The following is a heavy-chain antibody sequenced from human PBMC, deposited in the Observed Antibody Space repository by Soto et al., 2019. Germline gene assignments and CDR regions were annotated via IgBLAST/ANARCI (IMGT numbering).Heavy chain of an antibody. J-gene: IGHJ4*02. V-gene: IGHV4-30-4*01. D-gene: IGHD3-3*01. CDR1: GGSISSDYYY. CDR2: IYNSGST. CDR3: ARGPSADKVDY. Sequence: SETLSLTCTVSGGSISSDYYYWSWIRQPPGKGLEWIGHIYNSGSTYSNPSLKSRVTILVDTSKNHFSLNLSSVTAADTAVYYCARGPSADKVDYWAQGTLVT.